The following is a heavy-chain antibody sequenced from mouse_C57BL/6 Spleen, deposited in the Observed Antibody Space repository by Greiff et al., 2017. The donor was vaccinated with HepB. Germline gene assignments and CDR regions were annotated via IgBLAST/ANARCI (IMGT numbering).Heavy chain of an antibody. D-gene: IGHD3-2*02. CDR2: IYPRSGNT. CDR3: ARAAQATNYFDD. Sequence: QVQLKESGAELARPGASVKLSCKASGYTFTSYGISWVKQRTGQGLEWIGEIYPRSGNTYYNEKFKGKATLTADKSSSTAYMELRSLTSEDSAVYFCARAAQATNYFDDWGQGTTLTVSS. CDR1: GYTFTSYG. J-gene: IGHJ2*01. V-gene: IGHV1-81*01.